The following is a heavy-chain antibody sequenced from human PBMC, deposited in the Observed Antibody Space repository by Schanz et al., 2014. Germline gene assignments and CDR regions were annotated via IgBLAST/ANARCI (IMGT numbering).Heavy chain of an antibody. CDR1: GGTFSTYT. V-gene: IGHV1-69*04. CDR3: AREVGLYDRGWFDP. Sequence: QVQLVHSGAEVKKPGSSVKVSCKASGGTFSTYTISWVRQAPGQGLEWMGRIIPIAGITNYAQRFQGRVTITADKSSDTAYMELSSLRSEDTAVYYCAREVGLYDRGWFDPWGQGTLVTVSS. D-gene: IGHD3-22*01. CDR2: IIPIAGIT. J-gene: IGHJ5*02.